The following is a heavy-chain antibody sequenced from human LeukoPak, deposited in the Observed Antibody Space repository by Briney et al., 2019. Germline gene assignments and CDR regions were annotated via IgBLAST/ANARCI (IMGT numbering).Heavy chain of an antibody. D-gene: IGHD2-2*01. CDR2: IIPIFGTA. CDR3: ARARDIVVVPDTLDAFDI. J-gene: IGHJ3*02. Sequence: GASVKVSCKASGGTFSSYAISWVRQAPGQGLEWMGGIIPIFGTANYAQKFQGRVTITADESTSTAYMELSSLRSEDTAVYYCARARDIVVVPDTLDAFDIWGQGTMVTVSS. V-gene: IGHV1-69*13. CDR1: GGTFSSYA.